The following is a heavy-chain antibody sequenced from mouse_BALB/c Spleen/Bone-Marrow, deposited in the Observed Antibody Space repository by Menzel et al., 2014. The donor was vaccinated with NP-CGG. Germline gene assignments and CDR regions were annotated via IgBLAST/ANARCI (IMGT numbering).Heavy chain of an antibody. CDR1: GFTFSSYA. CDR2: ISSGGST. Sequence: EVQLVESGGGLVKPGGSLELSCAASGFTFSSYAMSWVRQTPEKRLEWVASISSGGSTYYPDSVKGRFTISRDNARNILYLQMSSLRSEDTAMYYCARWYYGSGFAYWGQGTLVTVSA. D-gene: IGHD1-1*01. V-gene: IGHV5-6-5*01. J-gene: IGHJ3*01. CDR3: ARWYYGSGFAY.